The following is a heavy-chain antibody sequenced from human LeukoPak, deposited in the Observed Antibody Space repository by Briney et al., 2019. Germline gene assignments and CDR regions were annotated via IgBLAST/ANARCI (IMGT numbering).Heavy chain of an antibody. Sequence: ASVKVSCKASGYTFTSYDINWVRQATGQGLEWMGWMNPNSSNTGYAQKFQGRVTITRNTSISTAYMELSSLRSEDTAVYYCARASTHPWIQLWSPTYNWFDPWGQGTLVTVSS. CDR2: MNPNSSNT. V-gene: IGHV1-8*03. J-gene: IGHJ5*02. CDR3: ARASTHPWIQLWSPTYNWFDP. CDR1: GYTFTSYD. D-gene: IGHD5-18*01.